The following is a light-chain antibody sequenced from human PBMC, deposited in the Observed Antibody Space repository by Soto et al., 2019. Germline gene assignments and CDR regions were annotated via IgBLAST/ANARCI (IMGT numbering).Light chain of an antibody. J-gene: IGLJ1*01. V-gene: IGLV2-14*01. CDR1: SSDVGGYNY. CDR3: SSYTSSSTLYV. CDR2: EVS. Sequence: QSALTQPASVSGSPGQSITISCTGTSSDVGGYNYVSWYQQHPGKAPKLMIHEVSNRPSGVSNRFSGSKSGNTASLTISGLQAEDEADYYCSSYTSSSTLYVFGTGTKPPS.